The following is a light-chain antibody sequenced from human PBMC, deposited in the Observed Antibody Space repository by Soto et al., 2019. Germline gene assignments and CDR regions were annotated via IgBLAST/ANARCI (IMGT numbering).Light chain of an antibody. CDR1: SSDVGSYDL. V-gene: IGLV2-23*02. CDR3: SSYAGSTTYVV. J-gene: IGLJ2*01. Sequence: QSALTQPASVSGSPGQSITISCTGTSSDVGSYDLVSWYQHHPGKAPKVMIYEVSKRPSGLSNRFSASKSCNTASLTSSGLQAEDEADYYCSSYAGSTTYVVFGGGTKLTVL. CDR2: EVS.